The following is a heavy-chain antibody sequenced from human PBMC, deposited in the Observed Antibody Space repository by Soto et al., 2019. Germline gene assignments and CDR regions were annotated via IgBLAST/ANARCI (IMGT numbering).Heavy chain of an antibody. J-gene: IGHJ4*02. Sequence: QVQLQESGPGLVKPSETLSLTCTVSGGSISSYYWSWIRQPPGKGLEWIGYIYNSGSTNYNPSLKSRVTSSVDMAKNPFSLKLTSVTAADTAVYYCASHECSGWYYFDYWGQGTLVTVSS. D-gene: IGHD6-19*01. CDR1: GGSISSYY. CDR2: IYNSGST. V-gene: IGHV4-59*08. CDR3: ASHECSGWYYFDY.